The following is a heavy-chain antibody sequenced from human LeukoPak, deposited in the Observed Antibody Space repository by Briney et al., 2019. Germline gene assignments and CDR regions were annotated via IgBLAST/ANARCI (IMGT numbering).Heavy chain of an antibody. Sequence: GGSLRLSCAASGFTFSTYWMHWVRQAPEKGLVWVSRINSDGSIINYGDSVKGRFTISRDNAKNMLYLQMNSLRAEDTAIYYCASWKVSTADYWGHGTLVTVSS. CDR3: ASWKVSTADY. D-gene: IGHD5/OR15-5a*01. CDR2: INSDGSII. CDR1: GFTFSTYW. V-gene: IGHV3-74*01. J-gene: IGHJ4*01.